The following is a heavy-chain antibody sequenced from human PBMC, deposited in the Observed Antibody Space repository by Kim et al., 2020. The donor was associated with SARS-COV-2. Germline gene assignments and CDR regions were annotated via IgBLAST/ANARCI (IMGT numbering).Heavy chain of an antibody. CDR3: VRDRTEYYDILTGYYHGMDV. V-gene: IGHV3-7*01. J-gene: IGHJ6*04. Sequence: GGSLRLSCEASGYTFDNHWMTWVRQAPGKGLEWVASIKQDGSDKYYLGSVEGRFTISRDNAKNSLVLQMNSLRAEDTAVYYCVRDRTEYYDILTGYYHGMDVWGKGTTVAVSS. CDR2: IKQDGSDK. CDR1: GYTFDNHW. D-gene: IGHD3-9*01.